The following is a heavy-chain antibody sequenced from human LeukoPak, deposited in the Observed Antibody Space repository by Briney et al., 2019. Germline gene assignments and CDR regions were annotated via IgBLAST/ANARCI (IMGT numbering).Heavy chain of an antibody. J-gene: IGHJ6*03. V-gene: IGHV3-20*04. Sequence: GGSLRLSCAASRFSFDDYAMSWVRQAPGKGLEWVSGINWNGDSTGYADSVKGRFTISRDNSKNTLYLQMNSLRAEDTAVYYCAKDFRAADYYYYYMDVWGKGTTVTISS. CDR1: RFSFDDYA. CDR2: INWNGDST. CDR3: AKDFRAADYYYYYMDV. D-gene: IGHD6-13*01.